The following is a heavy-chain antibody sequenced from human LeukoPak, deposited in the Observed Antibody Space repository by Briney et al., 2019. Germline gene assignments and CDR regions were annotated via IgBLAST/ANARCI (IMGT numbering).Heavy chain of an antibody. CDR2: IFHSGST. D-gene: IGHD3-16*01. CDR1: GGSISSYY. Sequence: SETLSLTCAVSGGSISSYYWGWIRQPPGKGLEWIGYIFHSGSTNSNPSLKSRVTISVDTSKNQFSLKLSSVTAADTAVYYCARSAFGDYSFDYWGQGTLVTVSS. CDR3: ARSAFGDYSFDY. J-gene: IGHJ4*02. V-gene: IGHV4-59*01.